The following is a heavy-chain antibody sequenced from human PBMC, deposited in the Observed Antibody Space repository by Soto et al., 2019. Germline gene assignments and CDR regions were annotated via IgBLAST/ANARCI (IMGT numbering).Heavy chain of an antibody. J-gene: IGHJ6*02. D-gene: IGHD2-15*01. Sequence: YRWWLRHATRQGLEWMGWINPNSGGTNYAQKFQGWVTMTRDTSISTAYMELSRLRSDDTAVYYCARDALNCSGGSCYGVITLYGMDVWGQGTTVTVSS. V-gene: IGHV1-2*04. CDR1: Y. CDR2: INPNSGGT. CDR3: ARDALNCSGGSCYGVITLYGMDV.